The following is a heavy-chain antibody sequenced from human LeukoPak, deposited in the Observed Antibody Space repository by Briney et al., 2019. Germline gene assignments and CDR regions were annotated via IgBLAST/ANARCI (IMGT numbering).Heavy chain of an antibody. CDR2: IYSGGNT. Sequence: PGGSLRLSCAASGFSVSNTYMSWVRPARGKGLEWVSIIYSGGNTYYADSVKGRFTISRDNSKNTLYLQMNRLRPEDTAVYYCARGTVTAPDYWGQGTLVTVSS. CDR3: ARGTVTAPDY. CDR1: GFSVSNTY. D-gene: IGHD2-21*02. J-gene: IGHJ4*02. V-gene: IGHV3-53*01.